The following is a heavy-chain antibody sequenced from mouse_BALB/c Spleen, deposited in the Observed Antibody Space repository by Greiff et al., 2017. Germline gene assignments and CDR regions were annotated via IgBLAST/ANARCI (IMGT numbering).Heavy chain of an antibody. CDR1: GFDFSRYW. V-gene: IGHV4-2*02. Sequence: EVQLVESGGGLVQPGGSLNLSCAASGFDFSRYWMSWARQAPGKGQEWIGEINPGSSTINYTPSLKDKFIISRDNAKNTLYLQMSKVRSEDTALYYCARLRLRYWYFDVWGAGTTVTVSS. J-gene: IGHJ1*01. D-gene: IGHD1-1*01. CDR2: INPGSSTI. CDR3: ARLRLRYWYFDV.